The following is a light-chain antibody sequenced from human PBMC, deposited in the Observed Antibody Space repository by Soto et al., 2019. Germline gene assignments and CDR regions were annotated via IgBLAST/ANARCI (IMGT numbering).Light chain of an antibody. CDR1: QSISDT. V-gene: IGKV3-15*01. CDR2: GAS. J-gene: IGKJ5*01. Sequence: EIVMTQSPATLSVSPGGRATLSCRASQSISDTLAWYQQKPGQAPRLLIYGASTRATGIPDRFSGSGSGTDFTLTISSLQSEDFAVYYCQQYYNWPLFGQGTRLEIK. CDR3: QQYYNWPL.